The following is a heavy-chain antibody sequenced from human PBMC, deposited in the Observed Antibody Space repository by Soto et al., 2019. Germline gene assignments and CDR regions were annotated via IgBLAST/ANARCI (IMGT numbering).Heavy chain of an antibody. J-gene: IGHJ6*02. CDR2: INHSGVT. V-gene: IGHV4-34*01. D-gene: IGHD6-19*01. CDR3: ARFSGSYYYAMDV. CDR1: GGYFSCYY. Sequence: SETLSLTCAVYGGYFSCYYWSWIRQPPGKGLEWIGEINHSGVTNYKPSLKRRVTISVDTSKNQFSLQLKSVTAADTALYYCARFSGSYYYAMDVWGQGSTVTV.